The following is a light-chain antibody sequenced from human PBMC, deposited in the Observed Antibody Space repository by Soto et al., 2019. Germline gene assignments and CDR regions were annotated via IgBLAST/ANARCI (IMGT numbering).Light chain of an antibody. CDR3: QQYSTYSWT. CDR2: DAS. Sequence: IQLTQSPSTLSSSVGDRVTLTCRASQSISYRLAWYQQKPGKAPKLLIYDASNLESGVPSTFSGSGSGTEFTLTISSLKPDDFATYFCQQYSTYSWTFGQGTKVDI. J-gene: IGKJ1*01. CDR1: QSISYR. V-gene: IGKV1-5*01.